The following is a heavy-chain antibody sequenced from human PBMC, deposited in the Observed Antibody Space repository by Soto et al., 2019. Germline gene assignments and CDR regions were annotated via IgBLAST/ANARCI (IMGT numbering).Heavy chain of an antibody. J-gene: IGHJ6*02. CDR3: ARVLLGYCSGGRCYGLGMDV. CDR1: GYTFTSYA. CDR2: INAGNGNT. Sequence: ASVKVSCKASGYTFTSYAMHWVRQAPGQRLEWMGWINAGNGNTKYSQKFQGRVTITRDTSASTAYMELSSLRSEDTAVYYCARVLLGYCSGGRCYGLGMDVWGQGTTVTVSS. D-gene: IGHD2-15*01. V-gene: IGHV1-3*01.